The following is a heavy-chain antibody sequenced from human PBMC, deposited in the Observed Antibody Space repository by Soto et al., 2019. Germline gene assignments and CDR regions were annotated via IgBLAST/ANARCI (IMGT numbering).Heavy chain of an antibody. D-gene: IGHD6-13*01. J-gene: IGHJ4*02. CDR1: GFTFSSYA. CDR3: ATGRPLLYSSSWYYFDY. V-gene: IGHV3-23*01. Sequence: PGGSLRLACAASGFTFSSYAMGWVRQAPGKGLEWVSAISGSGGSTYYADSVKGRFTISRDNSKNTAYMELSSLRSEDTAVYYCATGRPLLYSSSWYYFDYWGQGTLVTVSS. CDR2: ISGSGGST.